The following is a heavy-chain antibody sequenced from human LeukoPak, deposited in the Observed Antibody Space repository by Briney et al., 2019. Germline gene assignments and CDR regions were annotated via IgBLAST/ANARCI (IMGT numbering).Heavy chain of an antibody. CDR1: GASIRSSSHY. Sequence: ETLSLTCAVSGASIRSSSHYWGWIRQPPGKGLEWVSAISGSGGSTYYADSVKGRFTISRDNSKNTLYLQMNSLRAEDTAVYYCAKDLSGDYWGQGTLVTVSS. D-gene: IGHD3-10*01. J-gene: IGHJ4*02. CDR2: ISGSGGST. V-gene: IGHV3-23*01. CDR3: AKDLSGDY.